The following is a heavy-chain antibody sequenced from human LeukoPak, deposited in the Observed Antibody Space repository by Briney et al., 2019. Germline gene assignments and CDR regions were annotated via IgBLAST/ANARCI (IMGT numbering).Heavy chain of an antibody. CDR1: GFTFSNAW. Sequence: GGSLRLSCAASGFTFSNAWMSWVRQAPGKGLEWVGRIKSKTDGGTTDYAAPVKGRFTISRDDSKNTLYLQMNSLKTEDTAVYYCTTEGDIVVVTAYFDPWGQGTLVTVSP. J-gene: IGHJ5*02. D-gene: IGHD2-21*02. V-gene: IGHV3-15*01. CDR2: IKSKTDGGTT. CDR3: TTEGDIVVVTAYFDP.